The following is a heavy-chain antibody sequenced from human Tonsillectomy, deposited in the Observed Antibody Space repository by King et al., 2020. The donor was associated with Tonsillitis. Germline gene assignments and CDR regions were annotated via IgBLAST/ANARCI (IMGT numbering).Heavy chain of an antibody. D-gene: IGHD2-2*01. CDR2: IYPGDSDT. CDR1: GYSFTSYW. V-gene: IGHV5-51*01. J-gene: IGHJ4*02. CDR3: ARPAGYCSSTSAGCYFEY. Sequence: QLVQSGAEVKKPGESLKISCKGSGYSFTSYWIGWVRQMPGKGLEWMGIIYPGDSDTRYSPSFQGQVTFSADKSISTAYLQWSSLKASDTAMYYCARPAGYCSSTSAGCYFEYWGQGTLVTASS.